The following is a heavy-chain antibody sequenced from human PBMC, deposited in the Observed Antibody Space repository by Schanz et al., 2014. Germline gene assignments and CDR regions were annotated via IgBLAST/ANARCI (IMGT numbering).Heavy chain of an antibody. CDR1: GFTFSDYY. J-gene: IGHJ4*02. D-gene: IGHD3-22*01. V-gene: IGHV3-11*05. Sequence: QVQLVESGGGLVKPGGSLRLSCAASGFTFSDYYMSWIRQAPGKGLEWVSYVSSSSSYTHYADSVKGRFTISRDNAKNSLSLQMNSLRAEDTAAYDCARPSRDSSGYYPFDYWGQGTLVTVSS. CDR3: ARPSRDSSGYYPFDY. CDR2: VSSSSSYT.